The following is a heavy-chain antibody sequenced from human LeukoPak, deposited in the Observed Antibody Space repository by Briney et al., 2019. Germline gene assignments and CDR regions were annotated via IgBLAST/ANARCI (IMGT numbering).Heavy chain of an antibody. CDR1: GGSISPYY. D-gene: IGHD1-1*01. CDR2: ILYSGTT. J-gene: IGHJ4*02. CDR3: ARVGDWNDLVY. Sequence: SETLSLTCTVSGGSISPYYWSWIRPTPGKGLEWIGYILYSGTTTNYNPSLKSRVTISVDTSKNQFSLKLSSVTAADTAVYYCARVGDWNDLVYWGQGTLVTVSS. V-gene: IGHV4-59*01.